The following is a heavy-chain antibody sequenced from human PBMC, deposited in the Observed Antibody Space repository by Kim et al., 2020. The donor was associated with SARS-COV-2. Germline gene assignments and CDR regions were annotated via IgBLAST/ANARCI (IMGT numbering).Heavy chain of an antibody. J-gene: IGHJ4*02. CDR3: ARDLYDSSPWGLDY. Sequence: AVSVKSRITINPDTSKNQFSLQLNSVTPEDTAVYYCARDLYDSSPWGLDYWGQGTLVTVSS. V-gene: IGHV6-1*01. D-gene: IGHD3-22*01.